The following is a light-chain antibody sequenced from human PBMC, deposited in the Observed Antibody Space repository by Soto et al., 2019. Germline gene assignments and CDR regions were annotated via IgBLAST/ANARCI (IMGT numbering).Light chain of an antibody. CDR2: GNR. V-gene: IGLV1-40*01. CDR1: SSNLGAGYD. J-gene: IGLJ3*02. CDR3: QAYDYSLTASV. Sequence: QSALTQPRSVSGSPGQSVIISCTGNSSNLGAGYDVHWYQQLPGAAPKLVIFGNRNRPSGVPERFSGSKSGTSASLAITGLQAEDEADYYCQAYDYSLTASVFGGGTKLTVL.